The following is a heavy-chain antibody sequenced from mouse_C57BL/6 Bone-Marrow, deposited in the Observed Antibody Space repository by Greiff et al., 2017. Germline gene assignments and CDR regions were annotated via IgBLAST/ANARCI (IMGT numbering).Heavy chain of an antibody. V-gene: IGHV14-4*01. D-gene: IGHD2-3*01. CDR2: IDPENGDT. CDR3: TTGMVDV. J-gene: IGHJ1*03. Sequence: VHVKQSGAELVRPGASVKLSCTASGFNIKDDYMHWVKQRPEQGLVWIGWIDPENGDTEYASKFPGKATITADTYSNTAYLQLSSLTSEDTAVYCCTTGMVDVWGTGTTGTVSS. CDR1: GFNIKDDY.